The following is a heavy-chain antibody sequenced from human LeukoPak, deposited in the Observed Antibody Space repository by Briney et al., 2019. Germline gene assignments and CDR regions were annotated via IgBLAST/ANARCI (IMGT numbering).Heavy chain of an antibody. D-gene: IGHD3-9*01. CDR3: ARATIFGWFDP. J-gene: IGHJ5*02. CDR2: ISSSSSYI. CDR1: GFTFSSYS. Sequence: GGSLRLSCAVSGFTFSSYSMNWVRQAPGKGLEWVSSISSSSSYIYYADSVKGRFTISRDNAKNSLYLQMNSLRAEDTAVYYCARATIFGWFDPWGQGTLVTVSS. V-gene: IGHV3-21*01.